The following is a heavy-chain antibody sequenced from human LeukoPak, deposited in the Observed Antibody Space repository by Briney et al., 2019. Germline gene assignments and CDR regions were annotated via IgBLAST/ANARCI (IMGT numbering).Heavy chain of an antibody. CDR3: ARLRGDRGFDP. Sequence: SETLSLTCTVSGGSISSYYWSWIRQPPGKGLEWIGYIYYSGSTNYKPSLKSRVTISVDTSKNQFSLKLSSVTAADTAVYYCARLRGDRGFDPWGQGTLVTVSS. CDR1: GGSISSYY. V-gene: IGHV4-59*01. CDR2: IYYSGST. D-gene: IGHD3-16*01. J-gene: IGHJ5*02.